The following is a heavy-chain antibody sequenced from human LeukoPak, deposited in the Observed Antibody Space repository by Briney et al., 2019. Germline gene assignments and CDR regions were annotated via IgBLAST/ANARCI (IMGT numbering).Heavy chain of an antibody. D-gene: IGHD3-16*01. CDR3: AREQGGLGY. V-gene: IGHV3-7*01. CDR1: AFNISSYW. Sequence: GGYLRLFCAASAFNISSYWMSWVRQAPGKGLERVANIKQDGSEKYYVDSVKGRFTISRDNAKNSLYLQMNSLRAEDTAVYYCAREQGGLGYWGQGTLVTVSS. CDR2: IKQDGSEK. J-gene: IGHJ4*02.